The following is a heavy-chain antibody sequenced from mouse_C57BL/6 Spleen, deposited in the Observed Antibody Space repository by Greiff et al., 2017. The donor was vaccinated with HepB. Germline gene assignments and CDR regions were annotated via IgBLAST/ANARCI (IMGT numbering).Heavy chain of an antibody. J-gene: IGHJ4*01. CDR1: GFSFTSYA. Sequence: VKLQESGPGLVAPSQSLSITCTVSGFSFTSYAISWVRQPPGKGLEWLGVIWTGGGTNYNSALKSRLSISKDNSKSQVFLKMNSLQTDDTARYYCARNSLNYDYDGVGMDYWGQGTSVTVSS. CDR3: ARNSLNYDYDGVGMDY. D-gene: IGHD2-4*01. CDR2: IWTGGGT. V-gene: IGHV2-9-1*01.